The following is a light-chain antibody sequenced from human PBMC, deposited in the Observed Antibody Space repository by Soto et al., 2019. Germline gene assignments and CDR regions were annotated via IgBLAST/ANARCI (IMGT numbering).Light chain of an antibody. V-gene: IGKV3-15*01. CDR1: QSVSSN. CDR2: GAS. J-gene: IGKJ1*01. Sequence: EIVMTQSPATLSVSPGERATLSCRASQSVSSNLAWYQQKPGQAPRLLIYGASTRATGIPARFSGSGSETDFTLTISRLEPEDFAVYYCQQYNTYWTFGQGTKVDIK. CDR3: QQYNTYWT.